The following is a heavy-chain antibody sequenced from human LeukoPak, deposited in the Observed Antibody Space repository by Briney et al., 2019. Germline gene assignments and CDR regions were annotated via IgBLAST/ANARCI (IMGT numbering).Heavy chain of an antibody. CDR3: ARGVWRGSYRIYFDY. D-gene: IGHD1-26*01. V-gene: IGHV1-18*01. CDR1: GYTFTSYG. Sequence: GASVKVSCKASGYTFTSYGISWVRQAPGQGLEWMGWISAYNGNTNYAQKLQGRVTMTTDTSTSTAYMELRSLRSDDTAVYYCARGVWRGSYRIYFDYWGQGTLATVSS. CDR2: ISAYNGNT. J-gene: IGHJ4*02.